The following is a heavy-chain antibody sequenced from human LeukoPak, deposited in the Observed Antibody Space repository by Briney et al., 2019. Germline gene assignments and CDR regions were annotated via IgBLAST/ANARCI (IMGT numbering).Heavy chain of an antibody. CDR3: ARRGYCSTTTCYRLFDY. CDR2: IYPGDSDT. J-gene: IGHJ4*02. Sequence: GESLKISFKASGYSFTNYWIGWVRQMPGKGVEWMGIIYPGDSDTRYSPSFQGQVTISADKSISTAYLQWSSLKASDTAMYYCARRGYCSTTTCYRLFDYWGQGTLVTVSS. V-gene: IGHV5-51*01. CDR1: GYSFTNYW. D-gene: IGHD2-2*01.